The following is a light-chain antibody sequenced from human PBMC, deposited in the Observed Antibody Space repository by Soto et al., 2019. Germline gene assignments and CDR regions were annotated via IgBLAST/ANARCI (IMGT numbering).Light chain of an antibody. CDR3: QQYGSSGT. CDR1: QSVSNNY. J-gene: IGKJ1*01. V-gene: IGKV3-20*01. Sequence: ENVLTQSPGTLSLSPGERATLSRRASQSVSNNYLARYQQKPGQAPRLLIYGASNRATGIPDRFSGSGSGTDFTLTISRLEPEDFAVYYCQQYGSSGTFGQGTKVDNK. CDR2: GAS.